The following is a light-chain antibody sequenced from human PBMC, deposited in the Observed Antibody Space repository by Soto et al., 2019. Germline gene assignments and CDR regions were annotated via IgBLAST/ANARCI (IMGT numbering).Light chain of an antibody. Sequence: EIVLTQSPLSLAVTPGEPASISCRSSPTLLQSNGYNYLDWYLQKPGHSPQLLIYLGSYRASGVPDRFSGSGSGTDFTLQISRVEAEDVGVYYCMQALQTPRFGGGTKVDIK. V-gene: IGKV2-28*01. CDR3: MQALQTPR. CDR1: PTLLQSNGYNY. J-gene: IGKJ4*01. CDR2: LGS.